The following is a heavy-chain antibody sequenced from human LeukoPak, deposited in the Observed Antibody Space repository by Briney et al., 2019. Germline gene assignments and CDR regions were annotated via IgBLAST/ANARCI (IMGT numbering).Heavy chain of an antibody. CDR3: ARTEYISSPPTYYFDY. J-gene: IGHJ4*02. Sequence: GGSLRLSCAASGFTFSNFAMTWVRQAPGKGLEWVSSIVGSSSTYYADSLKGRFTISRDNAKNSLYLQMNSLRAEDTAVYYCARTEYISSPPTYYFDYWGQGTLVTVSS. CDR2: IVGSSST. D-gene: IGHD6-13*01. CDR1: GFTFSNFA. V-gene: IGHV3-21*01.